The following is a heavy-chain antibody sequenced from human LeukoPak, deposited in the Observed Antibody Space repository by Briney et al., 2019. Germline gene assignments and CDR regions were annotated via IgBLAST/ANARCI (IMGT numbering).Heavy chain of an antibody. CDR3: ARKYCSTTSCLFDN. J-gene: IGHJ4*02. Sequence: GGSLTLSCAASGFTFSSYAMHWVRQAPGKRLERVAVISYDGSNKYYADSVKGRFTISRDNAKNSLYLQMNSLRAEDTAVYYCARKYCSTTSCLFDNWGQGTLVTVSS. V-gene: IGHV3-30-3*01. D-gene: IGHD2-2*01. CDR1: GFTFSSYA. CDR2: ISYDGSNK.